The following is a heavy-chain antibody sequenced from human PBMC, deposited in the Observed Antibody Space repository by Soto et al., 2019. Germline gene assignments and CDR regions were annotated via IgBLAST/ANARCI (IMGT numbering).Heavy chain of an antibody. V-gene: IGHV4-30-4*01. Sequence: SETLSLTCTVSGGSICSGDYYWSWIRQPPGKGLEWIGYIYYSGSTYYNPSLESRVTISVDTSKNQFSLKLSSVTAADTAVYYCSRVHNWFDPWGQGTLVTVSS. CDR1: GGSICSGDYY. CDR2: IYYSGST. J-gene: IGHJ5*02. CDR3: SRVHNWFDP.